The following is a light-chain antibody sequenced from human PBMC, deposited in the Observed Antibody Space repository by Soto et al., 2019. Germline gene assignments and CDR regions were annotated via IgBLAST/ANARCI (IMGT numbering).Light chain of an antibody. Sequence: AIQMTQSPSSLSASVGARVTLTCRASQGIRNDLGWYQQKPGKAPKLLIYAASSLQSGVPSRFSGSGSGTDFTLAISSLQPEDFATYYCLQDYNYPWTFGQGTKVDIK. J-gene: IGKJ1*01. CDR2: AAS. V-gene: IGKV1-6*01. CDR3: LQDYNYPWT. CDR1: QGIRND.